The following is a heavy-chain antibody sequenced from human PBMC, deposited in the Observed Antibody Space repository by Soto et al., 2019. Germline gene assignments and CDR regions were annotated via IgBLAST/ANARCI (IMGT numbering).Heavy chain of an antibody. CDR3: ARTRYSSSSGWFDP. Sequence: ASVKVSCKASGYTFTGYYMHWVRQAPGQGLEWMGWINPNSGGTNYAQKFQGRVTMTRDTSISTAYMELSRLRSDDTAVYYCARTRYSSSSGWFDPWGQGTLVTVSS. V-gene: IGHV1-2*02. J-gene: IGHJ5*02. D-gene: IGHD6-6*01. CDR1: GYTFTGYY. CDR2: INPNSGGT.